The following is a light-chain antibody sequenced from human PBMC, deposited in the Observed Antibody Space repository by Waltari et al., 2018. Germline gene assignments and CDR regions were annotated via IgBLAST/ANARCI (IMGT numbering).Light chain of an antibody. CDR2: DFS. Sequence: QSALTQPASVSGSPGPSITIPCTGTSSDAGGYKYVSWYQQHPGKAPKVMSYDFSNLPSVVSNRFSGAKSGNTVSLTISGLQAEDEADYYCSSYTSSNTWVFGGGTKLTVL. CDR1: SSDAGGYKY. V-gene: IGLV2-14*01. J-gene: IGLJ3*02. CDR3: SSYTSSNTWV.